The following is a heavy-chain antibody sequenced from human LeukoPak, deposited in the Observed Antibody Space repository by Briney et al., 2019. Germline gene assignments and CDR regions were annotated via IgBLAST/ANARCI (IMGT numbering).Heavy chain of an antibody. CDR3: ARMAPLGYYYDSSGTGEIDY. D-gene: IGHD3-22*01. CDR1: GGSISSYY. CDR2: IYYSGST. Sequence: SETLSLTCAVYGGSISSYYWSWIRQPPGKGLEWIGYIYYSGSTNYNPSLKSRVTISVDTSKNQFSLKLSSVTAADTAVYYCARMAPLGYYYDSSGTGEIDYWGQGTLVTVSS. V-gene: IGHV4-59*01. J-gene: IGHJ4*02.